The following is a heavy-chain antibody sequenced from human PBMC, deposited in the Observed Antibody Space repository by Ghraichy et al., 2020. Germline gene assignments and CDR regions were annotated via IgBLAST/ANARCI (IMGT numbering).Heavy chain of an antibody. CDR3: ARGLNSGHYYYYYYMHV. D-gene: IGHD1-26*01. CDR2: IYYNGNT. CDR1: GGSMSSSNYY. J-gene: IGHJ6*03. Sequence: SETLSLTCTVSGGSMSSSNYYWNWIRQPPGRGLEWIGYIYYNGNTNYNPSLKSRVTISKDTSNNQFSLRLSSVTAADTAVYYCARGLNSGHYYYYYYMHVWGKGTTVTVSS. V-gene: IGHV4-61*01.